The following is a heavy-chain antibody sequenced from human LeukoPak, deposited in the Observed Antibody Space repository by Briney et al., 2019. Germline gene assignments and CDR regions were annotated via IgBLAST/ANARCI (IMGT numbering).Heavy chain of an antibody. Sequence: GGSLRLSCAASGFPFSSYAMSWVRQAPGKGLEWVSAISGSGGSTYYADSVKGRFTISRENYKNTLYLQMNSLRAEDTAVYYCAKDAGNIVVVPAGFDPWGQGTLVTVSS. D-gene: IGHD2-2*01. CDR2: ISGSGGST. V-gene: IGHV3-23*01. CDR1: GFPFSSYA. J-gene: IGHJ5*02. CDR3: AKDAGNIVVVPAGFDP.